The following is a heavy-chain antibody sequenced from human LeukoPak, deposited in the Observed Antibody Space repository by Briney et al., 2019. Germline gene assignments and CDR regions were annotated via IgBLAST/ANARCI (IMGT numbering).Heavy chain of an antibody. CDR3: AGNRNALGDVNWLDP. Sequence: SETLSLTCTVSGDSINGYYWNWIRQSPGKGLEWIAFIYNTGSVNYNPSLRSRVTISVDTSKNQFSLNLKSVTAADTAVYYCAGNRNALGDVNWLDPWGQGTLVTVSS. CDR2: IYNTGSV. CDR1: GDSINGYY. V-gene: IGHV4-59*01. D-gene: IGHD3-16*01. J-gene: IGHJ5*02.